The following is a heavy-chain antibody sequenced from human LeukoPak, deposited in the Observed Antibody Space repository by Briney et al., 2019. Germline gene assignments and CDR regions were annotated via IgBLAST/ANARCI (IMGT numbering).Heavy chain of an antibody. CDR3: ASNSGSQEGY. Sequence: GGSLRLSCAASGFTFSSYGMHWVRQAPGKGLEWVAVISYDGSNKYYADSVKGRFTISRDNSKNTLYLQMNSLRAEDTAVYYCASNSGSQEGYWGQGTLVTVSS. J-gene: IGHJ4*02. CDR1: GFTFSSYG. V-gene: IGHV3-30*03. D-gene: IGHD1-26*01. CDR2: ISYDGSNK.